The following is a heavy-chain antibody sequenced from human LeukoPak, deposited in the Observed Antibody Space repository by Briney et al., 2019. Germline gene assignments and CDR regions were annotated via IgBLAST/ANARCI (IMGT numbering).Heavy chain of an antibody. D-gene: IGHD6-6*01. Sequence: GGSLLLSCTASGFTFSDYWMTWVRQAPGKGPEWVANIKQDGSQRYYVDSVRGRFTISRDNAKNSLFLQMNGLRAEDTAVYYCARRGGSSSRRSPIDYWGQGTLVTVSS. CDR3: ARRGGSSSRRSPIDY. CDR2: IKQDGSQR. CDR1: GFTFSDYW. V-gene: IGHV3-7*01. J-gene: IGHJ4*02.